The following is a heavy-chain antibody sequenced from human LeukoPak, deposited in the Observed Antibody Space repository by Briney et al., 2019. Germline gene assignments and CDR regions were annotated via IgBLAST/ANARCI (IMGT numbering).Heavy chain of an antibody. V-gene: IGHV4-34*01. CDR1: GGSFSGYY. Sequence: PSETLSLTCAAYGGSFSGYYWSWIRQPPGKGLEWIGEINHSGSTNYNPSLKSRVTISVDTSKNQFSLKLSSVTAADTAVYYCARGPWIQLPHDYWGQGTLVTVSS. D-gene: IGHD5-18*01. CDR3: ARGPWIQLPHDY. J-gene: IGHJ4*02. CDR2: INHSGST.